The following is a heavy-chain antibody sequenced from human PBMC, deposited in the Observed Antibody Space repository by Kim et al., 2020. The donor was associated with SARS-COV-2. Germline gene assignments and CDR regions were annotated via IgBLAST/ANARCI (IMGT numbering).Heavy chain of an antibody. CDR1: GFTLATYP. CDR3: ARGAPQARHFDY. CDR2: ISGGGGSI. J-gene: IGHJ4*02. V-gene: IGHV3-23*01. Sequence: GGSLRLSCAASGFTLATYPMSWVRQAPGKGLEWVSVISGGGGSIAYADSVKGRFTISRDTSKNTLFLQMNSLGAEDTAIYYCARGAPQARHFDYWGQGTLVTVSS.